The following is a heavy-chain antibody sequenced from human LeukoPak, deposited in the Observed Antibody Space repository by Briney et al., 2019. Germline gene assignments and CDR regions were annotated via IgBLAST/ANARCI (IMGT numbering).Heavy chain of an antibody. V-gene: IGHV4-59*01. CDR3: ARDWRIAAAGDYYYYGMDV. J-gene: IGHJ6*04. CDR2: IYYSGST. Sequence: SETLSLTCTVSGGSISSYYWRWIRQPPGKGVEWIGYIYYSGSTNYNPSLKSRVTISVDTSKNQFSLKLSSVTAADTAVYYCARDWRIAAAGDYYYYGMDVWGKGTTVTVSS. D-gene: IGHD6-13*01. CDR1: GGSISSYY.